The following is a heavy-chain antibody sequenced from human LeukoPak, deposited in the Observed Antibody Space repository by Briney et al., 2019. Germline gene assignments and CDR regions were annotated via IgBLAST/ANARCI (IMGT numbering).Heavy chain of an antibody. CDR1: GGSISSYY. V-gene: IGHV4-59*08. Sequence: SETLSLTCTVSGGSISSYYWSWIRQPPGKGLEWIGYIYYSGSTNYNPSLKSRVTISVDTSKNQFSLKLSSVTAADTAVYYCASRATGGSFDYWGQGTLSPSPQ. CDR2: IYYSGST. D-gene: IGHD1-26*01. J-gene: IGHJ4*02. CDR3: ASRATGGSFDY.